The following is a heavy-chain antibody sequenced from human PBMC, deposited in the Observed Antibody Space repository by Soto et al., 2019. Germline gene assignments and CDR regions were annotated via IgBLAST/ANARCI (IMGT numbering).Heavy chain of an antibody. J-gene: IGHJ4*02. CDR3: ARRDSTV. CDR2: IDQSGTT. V-gene: IGHV4-34*01. D-gene: IGHD2-21*02. CDR1: GGSFSGFY. Sequence: QVQLQQWGAGLLTPSETLFLTCAVYGGSFSGFYWNWIRQPPGKGLEWIGEIDQSGTTTYNPALKSQVTISADPSKNQFSLELTSVTAADAAVYYGARRDSTVWGQGTLGTVSS.